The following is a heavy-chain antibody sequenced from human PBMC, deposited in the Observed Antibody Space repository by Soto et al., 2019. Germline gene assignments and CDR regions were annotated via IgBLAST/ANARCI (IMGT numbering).Heavy chain of an antibody. CDR2: ISSSGSTI. CDR3: ATVYYYDRSGYPEDALDL. J-gene: IGHJ3*01. Sequence: EVQLVESGGGLVQPGGSLRLSCAASGFTFSSYEMNWVRQAPGKGLEWVSYISSSGSTIYYADSVKGRFTISRDNAKNSLYLQMNSLRAEDTAIYYCATVYYYDRSGYPEDALDLWGQGTMVTVSS. CDR1: GFTFSSYE. D-gene: IGHD3-22*01. V-gene: IGHV3-48*03.